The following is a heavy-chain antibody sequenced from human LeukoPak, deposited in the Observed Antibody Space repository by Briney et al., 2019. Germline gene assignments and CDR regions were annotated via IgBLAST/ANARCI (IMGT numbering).Heavy chain of an antibody. D-gene: IGHD6-13*01. V-gene: IGHV1-2*02. CDR2: INPNSGGT. CDR3: AREVPMAAAGSAEYFQH. CDR1: GYTFTGYY. Sequence: ASVKVSCKASGYTFTGYYMHWVRQAPGQGLEWMGWINPNSGGTNYAQKFQGRVTMTRDTSISTAYMELSRLRSDDTAVYYCAREVPMAAAGSAEYFQHWGQGTLVTVSS. J-gene: IGHJ1*01.